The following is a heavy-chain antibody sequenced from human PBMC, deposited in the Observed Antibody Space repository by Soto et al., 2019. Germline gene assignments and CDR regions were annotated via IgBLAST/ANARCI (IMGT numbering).Heavy chain of an antibody. CDR3: ARDEGGGSYYEDLLHYYYFDY. CDR1: GYTFTSYG. CDR2: ISAYNGNT. Sequence: QVQLVQSGAEVKKPGASVKVSCKASGYTFTSYGISWVRQAPGQGLEWMGWISAYNGNTNYAQKLQGRVTMTTDTSTSTAYMELRSLRSDDTAVYYCARDEGGGSYYEDLLHYYYFDYWGQGTLVTVSS. J-gene: IGHJ4*02. V-gene: IGHV1-18*01. D-gene: IGHD1-26*01.